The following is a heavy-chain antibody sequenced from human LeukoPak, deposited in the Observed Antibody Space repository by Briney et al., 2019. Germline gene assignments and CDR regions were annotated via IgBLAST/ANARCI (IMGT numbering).Heavy chain of an antibody. CDR1: GFTFSSYS. CDR2: ISSSSSTI. Sequence: GGSLRLSCAASGFTFSSYSMNWVRQAPGKGLEWVSYISSSSSTIYYADSVKGRFTISRDNAKNSLYLQMNSLRAEDTAVYYCARDQRITTKGFDYWGQGTLVTVSS. V-gene: IGHV3-48*04. D-gene: IGHD3-3*01. J-gene: IGHJ4*02. CDR3: ARDQRITTKGFDY.